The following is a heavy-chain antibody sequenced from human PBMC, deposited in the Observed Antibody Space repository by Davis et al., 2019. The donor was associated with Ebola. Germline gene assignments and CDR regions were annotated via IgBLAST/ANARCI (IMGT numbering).Heavy chain of an antibody. D-gene: IGHD3-10*01. V-gene: IGHV1-46*01. CDR3: ARGRITMVQGVIRYYYYYGMDV. Sequence: ASVKVSCKASGYTFTSYYMHWVRQAPGQGLEWMGIINPSGGSTSYAQKFQGRVTITADESTSTAYMELSSLRSEDTAMYYCARGRITMVQGVIRYYYYYGMDVWGQGTTVTVSS. CDR2: INPSGGST. CDR1: GYTFTSYY. J-gene: IGHJ6*02.